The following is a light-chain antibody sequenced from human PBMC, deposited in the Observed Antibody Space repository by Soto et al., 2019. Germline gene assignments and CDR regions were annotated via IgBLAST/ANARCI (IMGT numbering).Light chain of an antibody. CDR2: DTS. Sequence: QAVVTQEPSLTVSPGGTVTLTCGSSTGAVTSGHYPYWFQQKPGQAPRTLIYDTSNKHSWTPARFSGSLLGGKAALTLSGAQPEDEDEYYCLLSEVFGGGTKLTVL. CDR3: LLSEV. V-gene: IGLV7-46*01. CDR1: TGAVTSGHY. J-gene: IGLJ2*01.